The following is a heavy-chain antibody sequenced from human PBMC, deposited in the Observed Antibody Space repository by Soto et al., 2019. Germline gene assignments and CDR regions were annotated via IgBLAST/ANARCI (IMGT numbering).Heavy chain of an antibody. V-gene: IGHV3-23*01. Sequence: EVQLLESGGGLVQPGGSLRLTCVGSGFTFRNQDMRWVRQAPGKGLEWFSGISGRGGVTYYADSVKGRFTISRDNSKNTLYLQMNNLRANDTAGYYCAKDRQFRSYYESAGHYNDWGQGTLVTVSS. CDR3: AKDRQFRSYYESAGHYND. CDR1: GFTFRNQD. D-gene: IGHD3-22*01. CDR2: ISGRGGVT. J-gene: IGHJ4*02.